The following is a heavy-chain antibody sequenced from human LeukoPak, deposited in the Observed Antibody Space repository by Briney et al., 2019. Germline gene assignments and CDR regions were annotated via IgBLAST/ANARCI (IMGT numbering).Heavy chain of an antibody. CDR2: IYWDGDK. V-gene: IGHV2-5*02. D-gene: IGHD2-15*01. CDR1: GFSLSTSGVA. CDR3: AHSKTGLLILYYFDY. J-gene: IGHJ4*02. Sequence: SGPTLLNPTQTLTLTSTFSGFSLSTSGVAVGWIRQPPGKALVWLALIYWDGDKRYNSSPKTRLTVTKDTSKNQVVLTMTSMDPVDTATYYCAHSKTGLLILYYFDYWGQGTLVTVSS.